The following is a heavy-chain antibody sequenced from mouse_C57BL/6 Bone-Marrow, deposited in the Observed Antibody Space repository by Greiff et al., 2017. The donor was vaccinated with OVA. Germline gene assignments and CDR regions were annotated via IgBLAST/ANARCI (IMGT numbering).Heavy chain of an antibody. CDR1: GFTFSSYG. Sequence: EVQGVESGGDLVKPGGSLKLSCAASGFTFSSYGMSWVRQTPDKRLEWVATISSGGSYTYYPDSVKGRFTISRDNAKNTLYLQMSSLQSEDTAMYYCARRYYGSLYAMDYWGQGTSVTVSS. D-gene: IGHD1-1*01. J-gene: IGHJ4*01. CDR3: ARRYYGSLYAMDY. CDR2: ISSGGSYT. V-gene: IGHV5-6*01.